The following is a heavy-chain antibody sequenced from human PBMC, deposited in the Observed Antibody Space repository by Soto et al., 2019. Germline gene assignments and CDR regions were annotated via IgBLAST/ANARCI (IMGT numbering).Heavy chain of an antibody. D-gene: IGHD6-19*01. CDR2: IDPSDSYT. CDR1: GYSFTSYW. CDR3: ARRVIAVAGKDYGMDV. Sequence: GESLKISCNGSGYSFTSYWISWVRQMPGKGLEWMGRIDPSDSYTNYSPSFQGHVTISADKSISTAYLQWSSLKASDTAMYYCARRVIAVAGKDYGMDVWGQGTTVTVSS. J-gene: IGHJ6*02. V-gene: IGHV5-10-1*01.